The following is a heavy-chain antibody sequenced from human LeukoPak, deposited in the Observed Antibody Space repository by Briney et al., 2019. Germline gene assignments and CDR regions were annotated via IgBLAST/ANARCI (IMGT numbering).Heavy chain of an antibody. Sequence: ASVKVSCKASGGTFSSYAISWVRQAPGQGLEWMGRIIPIFGIANYAQKFQGRVTITADKSTSTAYMELSSLRSEDTAVYYCARAGYCSGGSCPVSWFDPWSQGTLVTVSS. CDR1: GGTFSSYA. J-gene: IGHJ5*02. V-gene: IGHV1-69*04. CDR3: ARAGYCSGGSCPVSWFDP. D-gene: IGHD2-15*01. CDR2: IIPIFGIA.